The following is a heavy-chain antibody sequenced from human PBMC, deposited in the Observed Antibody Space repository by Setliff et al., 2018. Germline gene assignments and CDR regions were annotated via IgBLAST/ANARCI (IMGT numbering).Heavy chain of an antibody. Sequence: KTSETLSLTCAVYGGSFSGYYWSWIRQPPGKGLEWIGEINHSGSTNYNPSLKSRVTISVDTSKNQFSLKLSSVTAADTAVYYCAREHGYSYGQTYYYYGMDVWGQGTTVTVSS. CDR1: GGSFSGYY. CDR2: INHSGST. CDR3: AREHGYSYGQTYYYYGMDV. D-gene: IGHD5-18*01. V-gene: IGHV4-34*01. J-gene: IGHJ6*02.